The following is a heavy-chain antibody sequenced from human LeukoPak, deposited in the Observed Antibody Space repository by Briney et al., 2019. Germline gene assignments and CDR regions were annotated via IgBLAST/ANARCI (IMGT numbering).Heavy chain of an antibody. CDR3: AIAPSDYYDSSGYWGFDY. CDR2: FDPEDGET. Sequence: ASVKVSCKVSGYTLTELSMHWLRQAPGKGLEGRRGFDPEDGETIYAQKFQGRVTMTEDTSTDTAYMELSSLRSEDTAVYYCAIAPSDYYDSSGYWGFDYWGQGTLVTVSS. D-gene: IGHD3-22*01. V-gene: IGHV1-24*01. CDR1: GYTLTELS. J-gene: IGHJ4*02.